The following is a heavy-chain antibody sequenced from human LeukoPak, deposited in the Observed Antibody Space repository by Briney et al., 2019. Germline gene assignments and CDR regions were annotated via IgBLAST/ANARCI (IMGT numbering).Heavy chain of an antibody. Sequence: GSLRLSCAASGFTFSSYWMHWVRQAPEKGLVWVSRINSDGSSTSYADSVKGRFTISRDNAKNTLYLQMNSLRAEDTAVYYCARERILTGYYAFDIWGQGTMVTVSS. CDR3: ARERILTGYYAFDI. D-gene: IGHD3-9*01. V-gene: IGHV3-74*01. J-gene: IGHJ3*02. CDR1: GFTFSSYW. CDR2: INSDGSST.